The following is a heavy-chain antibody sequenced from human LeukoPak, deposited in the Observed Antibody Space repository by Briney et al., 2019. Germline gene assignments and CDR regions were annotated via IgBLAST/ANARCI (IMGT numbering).Heavy chain of an antibody. Sequence: SETLSLTCTVSGGSISSSYWSWIRQPPGKGLEWIGYVYYSGSTKYNPSLKSRVTISVDTSKNQFSLKLSSVTAADTAVYYCASRPGPIYYGMDVWGQGTTVTVSS. D-gene: IGHD1-14*01. CDR3: ASRPGPIYYGMDV. V-gene: IGHV4-59*01. J-gene: IGHJ6*02. CDR1: GGSISSSY. CDR2: VYYSGST.